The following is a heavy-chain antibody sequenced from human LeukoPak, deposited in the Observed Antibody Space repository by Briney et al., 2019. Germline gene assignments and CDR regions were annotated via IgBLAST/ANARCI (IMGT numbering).Heavy chain of an antibody. D-gene: IGHD6-19*01. CDR3: ARDKRVAVAGTYIYYYYMDV. Sequence: SETLSLTCTVSGGSISSSSYYWSWIRQPAGKGLEWIGRINISGSGSTNYNPSLKSRVTMSVDTSKNQFSLKLSFVTAADTAVYYCARDKRVAVAGTYIYYYYMDVWGNGTTVTISS. J-gene: IGHJ6*03. CDR2: INISGSGST. CDR1: GGSISSSSYY. V-gene: IGHV4-61*02.